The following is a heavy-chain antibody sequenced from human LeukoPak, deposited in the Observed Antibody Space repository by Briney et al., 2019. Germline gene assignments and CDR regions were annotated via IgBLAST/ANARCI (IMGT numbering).Heavy chain of an antibody. J-gene: IGHJ3*02. CDR3: ARDEAGEVVVDAFDI. D-gene: IGHD3-22*01. CDR2: MNTNSGNT. V-gene: IGHV1-8*01. Sequence: ASVKVSCKASGYTFTSYDINWVRQATGQGLEWMGWMNTNSGNTGYAQKFQGRVTMTRNTSTSTAYMELSSLRSEDTAVYYCARDEAGEVVVDAFDIWGQGTMVTVSS. CDR1: GYTFTSYD.